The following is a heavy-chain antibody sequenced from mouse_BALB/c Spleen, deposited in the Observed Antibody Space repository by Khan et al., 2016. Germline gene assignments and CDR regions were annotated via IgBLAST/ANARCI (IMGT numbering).Heavy chain of an antibody. CDR1: GYAITSDSA. Sequence: EVQLQESGPGLVKPSQSLSLTCTVTGYAITSDSAWDWIRPFPGNKLEWMGYINYCGSTNYNPSLKSRITITRDTSKNQFFLQYTSDTTDDTATNHCARSSAWDEFAYWGQATLVTVSA. D-gene: IGHD4-1*01. CDR2: INYCGST. V-gene: IGHV3-2*02. CDR3: ARSSAWDEFAY. J-gene: IGHJ3*01.